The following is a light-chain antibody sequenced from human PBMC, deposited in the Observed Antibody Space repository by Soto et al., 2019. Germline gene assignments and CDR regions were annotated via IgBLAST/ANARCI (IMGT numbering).Light chain of an antibody. CDR2: TAS. Sequence: AIRLTQSPSSFSASSGDRVTITCRASQDIDTYLAWYQQKPGKAPKLLIYTASTLQSGVPSRFSCSGSGTDFALTISSLQSEDFATYYCQQYYSYPALTFGGGTKVEIK. J-gene: IGKJ4*01. CDR1: QDIDTY. CDR3: QQYYSYPALT. V-gene: IGKV1-8*01.